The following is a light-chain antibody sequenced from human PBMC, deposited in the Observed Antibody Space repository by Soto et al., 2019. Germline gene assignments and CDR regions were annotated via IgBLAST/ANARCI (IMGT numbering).Light chain of an antibody. V-gene: IGKV1-9*01. Sequence: DIQLTQSPSSLSASVGERVTITCQASQDINNYLVWYQQKPGKAPKFLIFDASILETGVPSRFRGSGSGTEFTLTISSLQPEDFATYYCQQLNSYPLTFGQGTRLENK. CDR3: QQLNSYPLT. CDR1: QDINNY. J-gene: IGKJ5*01. CDR2: DAS.